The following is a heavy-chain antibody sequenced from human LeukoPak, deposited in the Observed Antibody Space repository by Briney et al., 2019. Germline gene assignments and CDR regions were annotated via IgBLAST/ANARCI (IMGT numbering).Heavy chain of an antibody. V-gene: IGHV2-5*02. CDR3: AHRRTDTSFDA. Sequence: ESGPTLVKPTQTLTLTCTFSGFSLSTNELLVGWVRQPPGKALEWLAFIYGDGDKRYSPSLRSRLTITKDTSKNQVVLTLSNMDPVDTATYYCAHRRTDTSFDAWGPGILVTVSS. CDR1: GFSLSTNELL. CDR2: IYGDGDK. J-gene: IGHJ5*02. D-gene: IGHD5-18*01.